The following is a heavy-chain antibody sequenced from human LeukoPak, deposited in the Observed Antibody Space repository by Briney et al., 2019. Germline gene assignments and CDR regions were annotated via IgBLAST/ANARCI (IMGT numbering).Heavy chain of an antibody. V-gene: IGHV3-23*01. Sequence: SGGSLRLSCAASGFTFSSYAMSWVRQAPGKGLEWVSAISGSGGSTYYADSVKGRFTISRDNSKNTLYLQMNSLRAEDTAVYYCAKPVAPRVDYQYYLDIWGQGTTVTVSS. J-gene: IGHJ6*03. CDR1: GFTFSSYA. D-gene: IGHD6-6*01. CDR2: ISGSGGST. CDR3: AKPVAPRVDYQYYLDI.